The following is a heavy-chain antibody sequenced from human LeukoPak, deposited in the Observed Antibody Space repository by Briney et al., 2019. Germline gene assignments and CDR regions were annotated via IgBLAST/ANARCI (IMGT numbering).Heavy chain of an antibody. Sequence: GGSLRLSCAASGFTFSSYSMNWVRQAPGKGLEWVSSISSSSSYIHYADSVKGRFTISRDNAKNSLYLQMNSLRAEDTAVYYCARVTSNVNYGMDVWGQGTTVTVSS. CDR1: GFTFSSYS. CDR3: ARVTSNVNYGMDV. J-gene: IGHJ6*02. CDR2: ISSSSSYI. V-gene: IGHV3-21*01.